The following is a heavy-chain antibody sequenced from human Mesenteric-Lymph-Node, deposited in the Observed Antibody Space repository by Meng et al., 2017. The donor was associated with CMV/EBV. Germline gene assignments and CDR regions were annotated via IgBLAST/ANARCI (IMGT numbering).Heavy chain of an antibody. CDR3: AREFLRYCTSTSCYSSFDY. D-gene: IGHD2-2*01. CDR2: IDQDGNKR. J-gene: IGHJ4*02. Sequence: FGSHWRSWVRQAPGKGLEWVANIDQDGNKRYYVDSVRGRFSVSRDNAENSLFLQMSSLRAEDTAVYYCAREFLRYCTSTSCYSSFDYWGQGTLVTVSS. V-gene: IGHV3-7*01. CDR1: FGSHW.